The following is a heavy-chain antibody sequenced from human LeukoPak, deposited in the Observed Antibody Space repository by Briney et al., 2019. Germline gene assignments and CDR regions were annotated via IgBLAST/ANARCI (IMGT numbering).Heavy chain of an antibody. CDR2: IYYSGST. Sequence: SETLSLTCTVSGGSISSSSYYWGWIRQPPGKGLEWIGSIYYSGSTYYNPSRKSRVTISVDTSKNQFSLKLSSVTAADTAVYYCARGGVEYQLLWMSNDGHWFDPWGQGTLVTVSS. CDR1: GGSISSSSYY. D-gene: IGHD2-2*01. V-gene: IGHV4-39*07. CDR3: ARGGVEYQLLWMSNDGHWFDP. J-gene: IGHJ5*02.